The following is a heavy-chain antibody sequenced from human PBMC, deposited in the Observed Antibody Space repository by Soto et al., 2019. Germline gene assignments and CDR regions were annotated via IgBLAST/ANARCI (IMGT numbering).Heavy chain of an antibody. J-gene: IGHJ4*02. V-gene: IGHV3-23*01. D-gene: IGHD3-10*01. CDR1: GFTFSSYA. CDR3: AKDKFYGSERTQWFDY. Sequence: EVQLLESGGGLVQPGGSLSLSCAASGFTFSSYAMSWVRQASGKGLEWVSAISGSGGSTYYADSVKGRFTISRDNSKNTLYQQMNSLRAEDTAVYYCAKDKFYGSERTQWFDYWGQGTLVTVSS. CDR2: ISGSGGST.